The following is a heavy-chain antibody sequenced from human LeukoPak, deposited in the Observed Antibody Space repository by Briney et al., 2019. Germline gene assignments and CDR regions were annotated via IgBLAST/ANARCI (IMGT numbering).Heavy chain of an antibody. D-gene: IGHD3-16*02. CDR3: ARYVWGSYPTFEDY. Sequence: PSETLSLTCTVSGGYISTSNYYWSWIRQPPGKGLEWIGYISYSGSTNYNPSLKSRVTISVDTSKNQFSLKLSSVTAADTAVYYCARYVWGSYPTFEDYWGQGTLVTVSS. CDR2: ISYSGST. J-gene: IGHJ4*02. V-gene: IGHV4-61*01. CDR1: GGYISTSNYY.